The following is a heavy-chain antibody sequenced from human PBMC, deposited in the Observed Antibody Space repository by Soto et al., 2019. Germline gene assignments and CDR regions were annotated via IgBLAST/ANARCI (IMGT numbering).Heavy chain of an antibody. CDR2: IYYSGST. Sequence: PSETLSLTCTVSGVSISSGGYYWSWIRQHPGKGLEWIGYIYYSGSTYYNPSLKSRVTISVDTSKNQFSLKLSSVTAADTAVYYCARSPKSSSWPFDYWGQGTLVTVSS. V-gene: IGHV4-31*03. J-gene: IGHJ4*02. CDR3: ARSPKSSSWPFDY. CDR1: GVSISSGGYY. D-gene: IGHD6-13*01.